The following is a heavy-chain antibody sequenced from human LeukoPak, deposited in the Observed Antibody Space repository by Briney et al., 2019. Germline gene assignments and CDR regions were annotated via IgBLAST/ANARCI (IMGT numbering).Heavy chain of an antibody. CDR1: GFTLTSNY. Sequence: GGSLRLSCAVSGFTLTSNYMSWVRQAPGKGLEWVSVIYRGGSTYYADAVKGRFSISRDNSKNTLYLQMNSLRAEDTAMYYCAREPHYYDPNGPFLWGRGTLVTVSS. CDR2: IYRGGST. J-gene: IGHJ2*01. D-gene: IGHD3-22*01. CDR3: AREPHYYDPNGPFL. V-gene: IGHV3-66*01.